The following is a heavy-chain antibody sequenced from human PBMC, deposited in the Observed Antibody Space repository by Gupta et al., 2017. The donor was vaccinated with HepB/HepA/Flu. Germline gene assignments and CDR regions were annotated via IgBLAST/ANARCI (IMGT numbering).Heavy chain of an antibody. CDR1: GYTFTSYA. CDR2: INAGNGNT. D-gene: IGHD2-15*01. Sequence: QVQLVQSGAEVKKPGASVKVSCGASGYTFTSYAVHWVRQAPGQRLEWMGWINAGNGNTKYSQKFQGRVTITRDTSASTAYMELSSLRSEDTAVYYCARGRAVAATGYYYYDMDVWGQGTTVTVSS. CDR3: ARGRAVAATGYYYYDMDV. J-gene: IGHJ6*02. V-gene: IGHV1-3*01.